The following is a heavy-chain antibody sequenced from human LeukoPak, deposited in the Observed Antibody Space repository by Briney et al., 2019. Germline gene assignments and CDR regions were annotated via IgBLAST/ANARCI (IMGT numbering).Heavy chain of an antibody. Sequence: PGRSLRLSCAASGFTLDDYAMHWVRQPPGKGLEWVSGISWNGDSIGYADSVKGRFTISRDNAKKSLYLQMNSLGVEDTAFYYCVKDIGFGMIVPRGFAYWGQGTLVSVSS. CDR1: GFTLDDYA. V-gene: IGHV3-9*01. D-gene: IGHD3-22*01. CDR3: VKDIGFGMIVPRGFAY. CDR2: ISWNGDSI. J-gene: IGHJ4*02.